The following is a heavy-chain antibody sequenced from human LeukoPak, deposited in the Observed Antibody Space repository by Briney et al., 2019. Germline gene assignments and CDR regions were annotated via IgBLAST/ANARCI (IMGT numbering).Heavy chain of an antibody. J-gene: IGHJ4*02. V-gene: IGHV3-21*01. CDR2: INPTSTSI. CDR1: GFTFSDYS. D-gene: IGHD3-22*01. CDR3: VXLRRNSDRSGYYYFYNY. Sequence: GGSLRLSCAASGFTFSDYSINWVRQAPGKGLEWVSSINPTSTSIYYADAVKGRFTISRGNAKSSLYLQMNSLRAEDTARYYCVXLRRNSDRSGYYYFYNYWGQGIQVTVSS.